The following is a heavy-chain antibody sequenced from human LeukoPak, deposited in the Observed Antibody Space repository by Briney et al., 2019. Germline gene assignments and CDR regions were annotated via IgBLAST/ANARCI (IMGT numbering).Heavy chain of an antibody. CDR3: ARGLKTGRYYYYGMDV. CDR1: GGSFSGYY. Sequence: PSETLSLTCAVYGGSFSGYYWSWIRQPPGKGLEWIGEINHSGSTKYNPSLKSRVTISVDTSKNQFSLKLSSVTAADTAVYYCARGLKTGRYYYYGMDVWGQGTTVTVSS. CDR2: INHSGST. J-gene: IGHJ6*02. V-gene: IGHV4-34*01.